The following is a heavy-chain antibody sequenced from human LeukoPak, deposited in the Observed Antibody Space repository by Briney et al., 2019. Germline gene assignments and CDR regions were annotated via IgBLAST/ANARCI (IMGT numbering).Heavy chain of an antibody. D-gene: IGHD4-17*01. V-gene: IGHV3-49*04. J-gene: IGHJ6*02. CDR1: GFTFGDYG. CDR2: IRRKAYGGTT. Sequence: PGGSLRLSCTASGFTFGDYGMSWVRQAPGKGLEWVGFIRRKAYGGTTEYAASAKGRFIISRDDLKSIAYLQMNSLKTEDTAVSYCTSPIHYGDYDYYYGMDVCGQGTTVTASS. CDR3: TSPIHYGDYDYYYGMDV.